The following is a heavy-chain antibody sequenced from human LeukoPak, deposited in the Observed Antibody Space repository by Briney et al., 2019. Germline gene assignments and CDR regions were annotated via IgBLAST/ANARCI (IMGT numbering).Heavy chain of an antibody. CDR1: GFIFSSYG. Sequence: TGGSLRLSCAASGFIFSSYGMHWVRQAPGKGLEWVAFIRYDGSKKYYADSVKGRFTISRDNAKNSLYLQMNSLRAEDTAVYYCARVSSLDYWGQGTLVTVSS. CDR2: IRYDGSKK. D-gene: IGHD6-13*01. V-gene: IGHV3-30*02. CDR3: ARVSSLDY. J-gene: IGHJ4*02.